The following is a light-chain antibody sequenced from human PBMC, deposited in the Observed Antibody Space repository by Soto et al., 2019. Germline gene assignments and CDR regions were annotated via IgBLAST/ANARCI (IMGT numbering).Light chain of an antibody. V-gene: IGLV2-14*01. CDR1: SSDVGGHNS. CDR3: SSYGSSNTV. CDR2: DVS. J-gene: IGLJ1*01. Sequence: QSALTQPASVSGSPGQSITISCTGASSDVGGHNSVSWYQQSPDKAPKLVIYDVSNRPSGLSNRFSGSKSGITASLTISGLQAEDEADYYCSSYGSSNTVFGTGTKLTVL.